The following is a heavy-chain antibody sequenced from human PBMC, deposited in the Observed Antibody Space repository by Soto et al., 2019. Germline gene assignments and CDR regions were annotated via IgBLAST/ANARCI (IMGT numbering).Heavy chain of an antibody. J-gene: IGHJ6*02. Sequence: SETLSLTCAVSGGSISSSNWWSWVRQPPGKGLEWIGEIYHRGSTNYNPSLKSRVTISVDKAKNQFSLKVRSVTAADTAVYYCARRSKCGLAVAMWQFHHYGMDVWGQGTTVTVSS. CDR3: ARRSKCGLAVAMWQFHHYGMDV. V-gene: IGHV4-4*02. D-gene: IGHD6-19*01. CDR1: GGSISSSNW. CDR2: IYHRGST.